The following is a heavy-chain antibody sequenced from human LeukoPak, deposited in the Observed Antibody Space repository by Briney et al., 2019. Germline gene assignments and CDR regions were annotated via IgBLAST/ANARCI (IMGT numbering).Heavy chain of an antibody. Sequence: HPGGSLRLSCAASGFTFSSYGMHWVRQAPGKGLEWVAVISYDGSNKYYADSVKGRFTISRDNSKNTLYLQMNSLRAEDTAVYYCARGGGLCSGGSCLYFDYWGQGTLVTVSS. D-gene: IGHD2-15*01. CDR1: GFTFSSYG. J-gene: IGHJ4*02. CDR2: ISYDGSNK. CDR3: ARGGGLCSGGSCLYFDY. V-gene: IGHV3-30*03.